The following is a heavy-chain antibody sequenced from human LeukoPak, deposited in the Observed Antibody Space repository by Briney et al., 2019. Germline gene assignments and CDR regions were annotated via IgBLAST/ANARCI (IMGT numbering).Heavy chain of an antibody. CDR2: ISGSGGST. V-gene: IGHV3-23*01. CDR1: GFTFSSYA. J-gene: IGHJ4*02. Sequence: GGFLRLSCAASGFTFSSYAMNWVRQAPGKGLEWVSAISGSGGSTYYADSVKGRFTISRDNSKNTLYLQMNSLRAEDTAVYYCAAQLAARPIDYWGQGTLVTVSS. CDR3: AAQLAARPIDY. D-gene: IGHD6-6*01.